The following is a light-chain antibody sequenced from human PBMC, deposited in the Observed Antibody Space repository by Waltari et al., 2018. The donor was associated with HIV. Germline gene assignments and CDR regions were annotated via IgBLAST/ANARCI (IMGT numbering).Light chain of an antibody. V-gene: IGLV1-47*01. CDR2: RTN. CDR1: NSNIGSKD. Sequence: QSVLTQPPSASGTPGQRVTISCSGSNSNIGSKDVYWFQHLPGTAPKLLIYRTNRRPSGGPYLFSGPNSGTSASLAISWLRSDDEADYYCAAWDDTLSSYVFGTGTTVTV. J-gene: IGLJ1*01. CDR3: AAWDDTLSSYV.